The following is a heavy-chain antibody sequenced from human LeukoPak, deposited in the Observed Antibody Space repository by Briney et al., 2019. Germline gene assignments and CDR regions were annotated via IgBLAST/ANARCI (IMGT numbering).Heavy chain of an antibody. CDR1: GGSISYFY. V-gene: IGHV4-4*07. D-gene: IGHD2-15*01. CDR2: IYTSGST. CDR3: ARELPPSSEY. J-gene: IGHJ4*02. Sequence: SETLSLTCTVSGGSISYFYWSWIRQPAGKGLEWIGRIYTSGSTNYNPSLKSRVTMSVDTSKKQFSLTLTSVTAADTAVYYCARELPPSSEYRGQGTLVTVSS.